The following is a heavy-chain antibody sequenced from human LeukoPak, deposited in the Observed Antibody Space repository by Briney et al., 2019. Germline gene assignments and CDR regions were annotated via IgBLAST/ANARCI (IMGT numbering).Heavy chain of an antibody. Sequence: PGGSLRLSCAASGFTFSSYGMHWVRQAPGKGLEWVAVISYDGSNKYYADSVKGRFTISRDNSKNTLYLQMNSLRAEDTAVYYCARGSRFGEGSRSAFDIWGQGTMVTVSS. J-gene: IGHJ3*02. CDR2: ISYDGSNK. D-gene: IGHD3-10*01. CDR3: ARGSRFGEGSRSAFDI. CDR1: GFTFSSYG. V-gene: IGHV3-30*03.